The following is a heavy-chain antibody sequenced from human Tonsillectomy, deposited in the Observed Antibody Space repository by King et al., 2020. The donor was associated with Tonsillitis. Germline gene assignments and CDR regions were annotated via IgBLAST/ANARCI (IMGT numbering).Heavy chain of an antibody. Sequence: VQLVESGGGLAQPGGSLRLSCAVSEFIFSTYVMTWVRQAPGRGLEWISSISGGGNSIYYADSVRGRFTISRDNSKNTPYLQMNSLGAEETAVSFCVKDAPTASNWKAGQAFDYWGQGTLVTVSS. CDR3: VKDAPTASNWKAGQAFDY. J-gene: IGHJ4*02. V-gene: IGHV3-23*04. CDR1: EFIFSTYV. CDR2: ISGGGNSI. D-gene: IGHD1-20*01.